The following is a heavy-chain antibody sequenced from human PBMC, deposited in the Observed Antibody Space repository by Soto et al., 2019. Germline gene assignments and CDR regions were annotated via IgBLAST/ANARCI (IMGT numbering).Heavy chain of an antibody. D-gene: IGHD3-3*01. CDR2: INAGNGNT. J-gene: IGHJ5*02. CDR3: ARASTIFGVAIGYNWFDP. CDR1: GYTFTSYA. Sequence: ASVKVSCKASGYTFTSYAMHWVRQAPGQRLEWMGWINAGNGNTKYSQKFQGRVTITRDTSASTAYMELSSLRSEDTAVYYCARASTIFGVAIGYNWFDPWGPGTLVTVSS. V-gene: IGHV1-3*01.